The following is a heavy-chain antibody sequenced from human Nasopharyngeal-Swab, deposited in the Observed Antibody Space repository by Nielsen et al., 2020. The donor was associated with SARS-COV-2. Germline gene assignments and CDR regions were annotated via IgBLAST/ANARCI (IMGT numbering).Heavy chain of an antibody. J-gene: IGHJ4*02. V-gene: IGHV1-2*06. Sequence: GGSLRLSCAASGFTFTGYYMHWVRQAPGQGLEWMGRINPNSGGTNYAQKFQGRVTMTRDTSISTAYMELSRLRSDDTAVYYCARAAPGRSYYFDYWGQGTLVTVSS. CDR1: GFTFTGYY. CDR2: INPNSGGT. CDR3: ARAAPGRSYYFDY.